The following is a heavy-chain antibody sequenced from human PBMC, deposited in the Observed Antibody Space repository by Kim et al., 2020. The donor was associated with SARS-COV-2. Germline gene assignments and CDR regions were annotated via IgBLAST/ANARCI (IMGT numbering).Heavy chain of an antibody. Sequence: SVKGRFTISRDNAKNSLYLQMNSLRDEDTAVYYCARNGCGGDCWAPYFDYWGQGTLVTVSS. V-gene: IGHV3-48*02. J-gene: IGHJ4*02. D-gene: IGHD2-21*02. CDR3: ARNGCGGDCWAPYFDY.